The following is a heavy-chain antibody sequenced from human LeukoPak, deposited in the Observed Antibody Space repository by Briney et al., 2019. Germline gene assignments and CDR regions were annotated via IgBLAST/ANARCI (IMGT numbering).Heavy chain of an antibody. J-gene: IGHJ4*02. CDR1: GGSISSYY. Sequence: SETLSLTCTVSGGSISSYYWSWIRQPPGKGLEWIGYIYYSGSTNYNPSLKSRVTISVDTSKNQFSLKLSSVTAADTAVYYCARVRGYSGYRYFDYWGQGTLVTVSS. V-gene: IGHV4-59*01. D-gene: IGHD5-12*01. CDR2: IYYSGST. CDR3: ARVRGYSGYRYFDY.